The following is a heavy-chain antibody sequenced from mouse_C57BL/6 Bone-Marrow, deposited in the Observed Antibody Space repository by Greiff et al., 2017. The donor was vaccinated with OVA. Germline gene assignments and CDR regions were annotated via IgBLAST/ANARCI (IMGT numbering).Heavy chain of an antibody. CDR3: AWLRRDYAMDY. CDR2: IDPSDSYT. Sequence: QVQLQQPGAELVRPGTSVKLSCKASGYTFTSYWMHWVKQRPGQGLEWIGVIDPSDSYTNYNQKFKGQATLTVDTSSSTAYMQLSSLTAEDSAVYYCAWLRRDYAMDYWGQGTSVTVAS. V-gene: IGHV1-59*01. D-gene: IGHD2-2*01. J-gene: IGHJ4*01. CDR1: GYTFTSYW.